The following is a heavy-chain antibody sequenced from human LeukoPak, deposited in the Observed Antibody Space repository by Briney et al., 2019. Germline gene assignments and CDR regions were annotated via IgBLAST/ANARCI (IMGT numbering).Heavy chain of an antibody. D-gene: IGHD3-10*01. Sequence: GGSLRLSCAASGFTFSTYGMHWVRQAPGKGLEWVANIKQDGSEKYYVDSVKGRFTISRDNAKNSLFLQMNSLRAEDTAVYYCAKGRRFGELWPFDYWGQGTLVTVSS. V-gene: IGHV3-7*03. J-gene: IGHJ4*02. CDR1: GFTFSTYG. CDR3: AKGRRFGELWPFDY. CDR2: IKQDGSEK.